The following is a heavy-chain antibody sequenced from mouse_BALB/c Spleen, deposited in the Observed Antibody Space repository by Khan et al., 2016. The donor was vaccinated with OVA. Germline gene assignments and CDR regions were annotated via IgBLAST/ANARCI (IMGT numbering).Heavy chain of an antibody. Sequence: EVKLEESGPSLVKPSQTLSLTCSVTDDSITSGYWNWIRKFPGNKLEYMGYIIYTGYTYYNPSLQSRISITRHTSKNQYYLQLNSVTDEDTATYXCARSTYRYAFVYWGQGTLVTVSA. J-gene: IGHJ3*01. V-gene: IGHV3-8*02. CDR2: IIYTGYT. D-gene: IGHD2-14*01. CDR3: ARSTYRYAFVY. CDR1: DDSITSGY.